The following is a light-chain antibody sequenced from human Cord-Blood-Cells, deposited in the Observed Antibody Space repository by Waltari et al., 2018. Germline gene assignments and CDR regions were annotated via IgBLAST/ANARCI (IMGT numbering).Light chain of an antibody. J-gene: IGKJ5*01. CDR2: GAS. CDR1: QSVSSN. Sequence: EIVMTQSPATLSVSPGERATLSCGASQSVSSNLAWYQQKPGQAPRLLIYGASTRASGIPARFSGSGSGTEFTLTISSLQSEDFAVYYCQQYNKWLITFGQGTRLEIK. CDR3: QQYNKWLIT. V-gene: IGKV3-15*01.